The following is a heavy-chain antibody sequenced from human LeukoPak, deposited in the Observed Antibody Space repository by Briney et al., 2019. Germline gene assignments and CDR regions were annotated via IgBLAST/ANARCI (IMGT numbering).Heavy chain of an antibody. CDR3: AKDRYSNGVRYFDY. V-gene: IGHV3-23*01. CDR1: GFTFSSYA. Sequence: GGSLRLSCAASGFTFSSYAMSWVRQAPGKGLEWVSAISGSGGSTYYADSVKGRFTISRDNSKNTLYLQMNSLRAEGTAVYYCAKDRYSNGVRYFDYWGQGTLVTVSS. D-gene: IGHD1-1*01. CDR2: ISGSGGST. J-gene: IGHJ4*02.